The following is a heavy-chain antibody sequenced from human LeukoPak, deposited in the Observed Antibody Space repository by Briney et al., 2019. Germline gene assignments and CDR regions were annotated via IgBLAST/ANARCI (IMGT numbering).Heavy chain of an antibody. J-gene: IGHJ4*02. CDR3: ARDQPIGYNYGYPFDN. CDR1: GFTFSDYY. D-gene: IGHD5-18*01. Sequence: GGSLRLSCAASGFTFSDYYMSWIRHAPGKGLEGVSYLSSSGSTIYYADSVKGRFTISRDNAKNSLYLQMNNLRVEDTAVYYCARDQPIGYNYGYPFDNWGQGTLVTVSS. CDR2: LSSSGSTI. V-gene: IGHV3-11*04.